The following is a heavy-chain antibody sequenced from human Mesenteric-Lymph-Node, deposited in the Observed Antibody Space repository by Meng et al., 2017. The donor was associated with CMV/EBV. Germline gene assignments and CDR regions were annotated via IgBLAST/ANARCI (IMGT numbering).Heavy chain of an antibody. Sequence: ASVFRVRDHFMSWVRQAPGKGLKFVSVMGSGDFADYAESVKGRFTISRDNSKNTLSLQMTSLRSEDTAVYYCARGPPLDSSLDWFDPWGPGTLVTVSS. V-gene: IGHV3-66*02. CDR2: MGSGDFA. CDR3: ARGPPLDSSLDWFDP. CDR1: VFRVRDHF. J-gene: IGHJ5*02. D-gene: IGHD3/OR15-3a*01.